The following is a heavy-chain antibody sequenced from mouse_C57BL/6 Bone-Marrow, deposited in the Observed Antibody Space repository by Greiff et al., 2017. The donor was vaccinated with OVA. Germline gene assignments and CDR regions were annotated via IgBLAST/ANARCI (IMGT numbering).Heavy chain of an antibody. V-gene: IGHV5-12*01. CDR3: ARHTCYAQDYAMDY. Sequence: EVKLVESGGGLVQPGGSLKLSCAASGFTFSDYYMYWVRQTPEKRLEWVAYISNGGGSTYYPDTVKGRFTISRDNAKNTLYLQMSRLKSEDTAMYYCARHTCYAQDYAMDYWGQGTSVTVSS. CDR1: GFTFSDYY. D-gene: IGHD6-5*01. J-gene: IGHJ4*01. CDR2: ISNGGGST.